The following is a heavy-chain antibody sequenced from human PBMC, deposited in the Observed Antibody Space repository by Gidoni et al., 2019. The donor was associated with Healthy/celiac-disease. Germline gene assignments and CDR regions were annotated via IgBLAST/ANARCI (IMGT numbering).Heavy chain of an antibody. CDR2: IKSKTEGGTT. J-gene: IGHJ4*02. CDR1: GFTFSNAW. CDR3: TTPVE. V-gene: IGHV3-15*01. Sequence: EVQLVDSGGGLVKPGGSLSLSRAASGFTFSNAWMSWVRQAPGKGLEWVGSIKSKTEGGTTDYAAPVKGRFTISRDDSKNTLYLQMNSLKTEDTAVYYCTTPVEWGQGTLVTVSS.